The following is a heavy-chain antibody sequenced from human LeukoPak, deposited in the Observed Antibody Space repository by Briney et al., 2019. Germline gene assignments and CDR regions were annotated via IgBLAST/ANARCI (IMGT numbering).Heavy chain of an antibody. CDR2: INPNSGGT. Sequence: GASVKVSCKASGYTFTGYYMHWVRQAPGQGLEWMGRINPNSGGTNYAQKFQGRVTMTRDTSISTAYMELSRLRSDDTAVYYCARDEGGMITFGGVIVTYAFDIWGQGTMVTVSS. CDR1: GYTFTGYY. V-gene: IGHV1-2*06. D-gene: IGHD3-16*02. CDR3: ARDEGGMITFGGVIVTYAFDI. J-gene: IGHJ3*02.